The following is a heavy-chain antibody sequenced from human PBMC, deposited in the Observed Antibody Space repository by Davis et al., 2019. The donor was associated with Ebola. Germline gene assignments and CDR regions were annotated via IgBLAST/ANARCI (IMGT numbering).Heavy chain of an antibody. CDR3: ARGHVRGHNYFEP. CDR2: IYPIDSDT. J-gene: IGHJ5*02. CDR1: GYKFTQYW. D-gene: IGHD5-24*01. Sequence: GESLKISCSASGYKFTQYWIGWVRQLPGKGLEWMGLIYPIDSDTRYSPSFRGQVTISADKSRDTAYLMWNSLKASDTAIYYCARGHVRGHNYFEPWGQGTQVIVSS. V-gene: IGHV5-51*01.